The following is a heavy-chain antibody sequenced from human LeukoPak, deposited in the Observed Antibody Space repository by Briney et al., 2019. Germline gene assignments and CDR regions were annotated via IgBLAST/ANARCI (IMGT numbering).Heavy chain of an antibody. J-gene: IGHJ4*02. CDR2: INTNTGKP. CDR3: AAHLSDSSGYFSY. CDR1: GYIFTNYA. Sequence: ASVKVSCKASGYIFTNYAINWVRQAPGQGLEWMGWINTNTGKPTYAQGFTGRFVFSLDTSVSTAYLQISGLKAEDTAVYYRAAHLSDSSGYFSYWGQGALVTVSS. V-gene: IGHV7-4-1*02. D-gene: IGHD3-22*01.